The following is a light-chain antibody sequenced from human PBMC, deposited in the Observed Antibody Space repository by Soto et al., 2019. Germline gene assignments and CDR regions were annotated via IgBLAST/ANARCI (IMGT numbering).Light chain of an antibody. J-gene: IGKJ1*01. CDR2: DAS. CDR3: QNEWT. V-gene: IGKV1-27*01. CDR1: QGISNF. Sequence: DIQMTQSPSSLSASVGDRVTFTCRASQGISNFLAWYQQKPGKVPKLLIYDASTLHSGVPFRFSGSGSGTDFTLTISTLQPEDVATYYCQNEWTFGQGTKVDIK.